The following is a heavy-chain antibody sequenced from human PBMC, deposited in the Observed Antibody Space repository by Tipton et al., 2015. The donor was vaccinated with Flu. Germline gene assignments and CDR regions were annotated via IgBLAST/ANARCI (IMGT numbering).Heavy chain of an antibody. J-gene: IGHJ5*02. CDR3: ARRDYSNYVSDPKNWFDP. CDR1: GDSIRSSNYY. CDR2: IHYSGSP. D-gene: IGHD4-11*01. Sequence: GLVKPSETLSLTCGVSGDSIRSSNYYWGWIRQPPGKGLEWIGNIHYSGSPHYNPSLKSRVTITVDTSKNQFSLRLSSMSAADTAVYYCARRDYSNYVSDPKNWFDPWGQGILVTVSS. V-gene: IGHV4-39*07.